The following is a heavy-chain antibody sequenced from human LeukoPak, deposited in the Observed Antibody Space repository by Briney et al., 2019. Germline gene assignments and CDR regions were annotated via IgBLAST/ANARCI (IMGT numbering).Heavy chain of an antibody. CDR1: GFTFSSYF. D-gene: IGHD2-21*02. CDR3: AITVDCRATTDCYSYFHH. J-gene: IGHJ1*01. V-gene: IGHV3-74*03. Sequence: QPGGSLRLSCAASGFTFSSYFMHWVRQAPGMGLVWVSRVSNDGTYTEYADSVKGRFTISRDNAKDTLYLQVNSLRAEDTAVYYCAITVDCRATTDCYSYFHHWGQGTLVTVSS. CDR2: VSNDGTYT.